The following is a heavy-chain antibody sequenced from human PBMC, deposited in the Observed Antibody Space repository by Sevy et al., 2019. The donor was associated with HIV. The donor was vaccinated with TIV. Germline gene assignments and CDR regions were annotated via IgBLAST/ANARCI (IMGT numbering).Heavy chain of an antibody. J-gene: IGHJ6*03. CDR3: AKPRESSSYYMEV. V-gene: IGHV3-23*01. CDR2: ISGGSGGTT. Sequence: GGSLRLSCAASGFTFSSYAMRWVRQAPGKGLEWVSAISGGSGGTTYYADSVKGRFTISRDNSKNTLYLQMNTLRAEDTAVYYCAKPRESSSYYMEVWGKGTTVTVSS. CDR1: GFTFSSYA. D-gene: IGHD1-26*01.